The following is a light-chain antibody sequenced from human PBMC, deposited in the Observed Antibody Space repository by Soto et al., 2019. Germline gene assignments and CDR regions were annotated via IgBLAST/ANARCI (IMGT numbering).Light chain of an antibody. V-gene: IGKV3-11*01. CDR2: DAS. CDR3: QQRSNWPT. CDR1: QSVSSY. J-gene: IGKJ5*01. Sequence: EIVLTQSPATPSLSPGERATLSCRASQSVSSYLAWYQQKPGQAPRLLIYDASNRATGIPARFSGSGSGTDFTLTISSLEPEDFAVYYCQQRSNWPTFGQGTRLENK.